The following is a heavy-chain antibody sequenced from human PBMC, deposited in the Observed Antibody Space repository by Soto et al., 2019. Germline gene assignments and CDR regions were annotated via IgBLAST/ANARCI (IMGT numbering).Heavy chain of an antibody. V-gene: IGHV3-66*01. J-gene: IGHJ6*02. CDR3: ARDGPTYHFGSGSYTHYYGMDV. CDR2: IYSGGST. Sequence: EVQLVESGGGLVQPGGSLRLSCAASGFTVSNNYMTWVRQAPGKGLEWVSVIYSGGSTFYADSVKGRFTISRDNSKNTLYLQMNSLRAEDTAVYYCARDGPTYHFGSGSYTHYYGMDVWGQGTTVTVSS. D-gene: IGHD3-10*01. CDR1: GFTVSNNY.